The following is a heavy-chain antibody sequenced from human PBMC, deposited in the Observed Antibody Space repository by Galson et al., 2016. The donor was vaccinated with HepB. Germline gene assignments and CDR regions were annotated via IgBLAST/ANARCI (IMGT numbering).Heavy chain of an antibody. CDR1: GFTFSNAW. D-gene: IGHD5-12*01. J-gene: IGHJ6*02. CDR2: IKSKTDGGTT. V-gene: IGHV3-15*01. CDR3: TTRKGYDYAPYYFYYGMDV. Sequence: LRLSCAASGFTFSNAWMSWVRQAPGKGLEWVGRIKSKTDGGTTDYAAPVKGSFTISRDDSKNTLYLQMNSLKTEDTAVYYCTTRKGYDYAPYYFYYGMDVWGQGTTVTVSS.